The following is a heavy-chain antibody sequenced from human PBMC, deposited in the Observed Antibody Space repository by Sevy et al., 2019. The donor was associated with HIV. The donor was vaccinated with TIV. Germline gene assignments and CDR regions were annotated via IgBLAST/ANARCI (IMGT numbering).Heavy chain of an antibody. CDR3: ARARTYSSSSVLGLGMDV. CDR1: GFTFSSYA. Sequence: GGSLRLSCAASGFTFSSYAMHWVRQAPGKGLEWVAVISYDGSNKYYADSVKGRFTISRDNSKNTLYLQMNSLRAEDTAMYYCARARTYSSSSVLGLGMDVWGQGTTVTVSS. V-gene: IGHV3-30*04. D-gene: IGHD6-6*01. CDR2: ISYDGSNK. J-gene: IGHJ6*02.